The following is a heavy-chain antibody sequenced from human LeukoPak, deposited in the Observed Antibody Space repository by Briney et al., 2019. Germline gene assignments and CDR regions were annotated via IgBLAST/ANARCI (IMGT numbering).Heavy chain of an antibody. CDR2: IKSNTDGGTT. J-gene: IGHJ4*02. D-gene: IGHD5-18*01. Sequence: GGSLRLSCAASGFTVSSNYMSWVRQAPGKGLEWVGRIKSNTDGGTTDYAAPVKGRFTISRDDSKNTVYLQMNSLKTEDTAVYYCTTVAWNQLWSIDYWGQGTLVTVSS. CDR3: TTVAWNQLWSIDY. CDR1: GFTVSSNY. V-gene: IGHV3-15*01.